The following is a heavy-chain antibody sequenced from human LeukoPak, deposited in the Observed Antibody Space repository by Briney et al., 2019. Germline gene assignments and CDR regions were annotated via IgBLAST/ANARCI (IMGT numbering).Heavy chain of an antibody. V-gene: IGHV3-23*01. J-gene: IGHJ4*02. CDR3: AKDGGSLGEVRD. D-gene: IGHD3-16*01. CDR1: GFTFSSYW. CDR2: ISGGGGST. Sequence: GGSLRLSCAASGFTFSSYWMHWVRQVPGKGLVWVSVISGGGGSTYYADSVMGRFTISRDNSKDTLYLQMNSLRAEDTAVYYCAKDGGSLGEVRDWGQGTLVTVSS.